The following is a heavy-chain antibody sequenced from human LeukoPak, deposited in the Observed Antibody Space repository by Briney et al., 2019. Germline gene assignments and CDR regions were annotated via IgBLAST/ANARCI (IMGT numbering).Heavy chain of an antibody. CDR1: GFTFSTYW. D-gene: IGHD3-3*01. J-gene: IGHJ2*01. V-gene: IGHV3-7*03. CDR2: IKQDGSDK. Sequence: GGSLRLSCAASGFTFSTYWMNWVRQAPGKGLEWVANIKQDGSDKYYVDSVKGRFTLSRDSAKNSLYLQMNSLRAEDTAVYYCARAEWSSWYLDLWGRGTLVTVSS. CDR3: ARAEWSSWYLDL.